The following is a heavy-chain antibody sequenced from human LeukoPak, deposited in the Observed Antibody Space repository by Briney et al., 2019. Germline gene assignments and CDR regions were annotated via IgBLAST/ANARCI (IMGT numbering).Heavy chain of an antibody. CDR3: ASGAGATVVDY. Sequence: ASVKVSCKASGYTFTSYDINWVRQATGQGLEWMGWMNPNSGNTGYAQKFQGRVTITADESTSTAYMELSSLRSEDTAVYYCASGAGATVVDYWGQGTLVTVSS. J-gene: IGHJ4*02. V-gene: IGHV1-8*03. CDR2: MNPNSGNT. D-gene: IGHD1-26*01. CDR1: GYTFTSYD.